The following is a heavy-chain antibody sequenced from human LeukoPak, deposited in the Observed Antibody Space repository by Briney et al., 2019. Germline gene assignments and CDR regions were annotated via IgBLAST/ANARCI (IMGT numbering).Heavy chain of an antibody. CDR3: AREADMITFGGVIASIRYGMDV. D-gene: IGHD3-16*02. CDR2: ISSSSSYI. Sequence: GGSLRLSCAASGFTFSSYSMNWVRQAPGKGLEWVSSISSSSSYIYYADSVKGRFTISRDNAKNSLYLQMNSLRAEDTAVYYCAREADMITFGGVIASIRYGMDVWGQGTTVTVFS. CDR1: GFTFSSYS. J-gene: IGHJ6*02. V-gene: IGHV3-21*01.